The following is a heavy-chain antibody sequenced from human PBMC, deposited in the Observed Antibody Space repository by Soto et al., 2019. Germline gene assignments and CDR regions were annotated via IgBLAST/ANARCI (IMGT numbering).Heavy chain of an antibody. J-gene: IGHJ4*02. Sequence: PSETLSLTCTVSGGSMISYSWSWIRQPPGKGLEWIGNIHYNGNTKYSPSLKSRVTMSVDTSKNHFSLKLISVTTADTAVYFCAREGNLGRWIQPLDSWGQGTLVTVSS. CDR2: IHYNGNT. D-gene: IGHD2-2*03. CDR1: GGSMISYS. CDR3: AREGNLGRWIQPLDS. V-gene: IGHV4-59*01.